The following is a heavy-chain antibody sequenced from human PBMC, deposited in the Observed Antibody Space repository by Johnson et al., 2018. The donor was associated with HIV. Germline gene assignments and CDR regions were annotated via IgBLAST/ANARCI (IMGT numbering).Heavy chain of an antibody. J-gene: IGHJ3*02. Sequence: QVLLLESGGGVVQPGGSLRLSCAASGFTFSSYGMHWVRKAPGKGLEWVAVISFDGSNKYYGDFVKGRFSISRDNSKNTLYLQMNSLRAEDTAVYYCAKMAGSYSSPVPFPVKKPREDAFDIWGQGTMVTVSS. CDR2: ISFDGSNK. CDR1: GFTFSSYG. V-gene: IGHV3-30*18. D-gene: IGHD1-26*01. CDR3: AKMAGSYSSPVPFPVKKPREDAFDI.